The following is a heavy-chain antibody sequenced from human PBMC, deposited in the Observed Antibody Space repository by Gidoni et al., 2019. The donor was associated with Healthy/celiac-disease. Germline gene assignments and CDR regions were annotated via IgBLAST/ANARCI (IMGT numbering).Heavy chain of an antibody. J-gene: IGHJ4*02. D-gene: IGHD3-3*01. CDR1: GFTFSSYW. CDR2: IKQDGSEK. CDR3: ARGSSTIFGVASDY. Sequence: EVQLVESGGGLVQPGGSLRLSCAASGFTFSSYWMSWVRQAPGKGLEWVANIKQDGSEKYYVDSVKGRFTISRDNAKNSLYLQMNSLRAEDTAVYYCARGSSTIFGVASDYWGQGTLVTVSS. V-gene: IGHV3-7*01.